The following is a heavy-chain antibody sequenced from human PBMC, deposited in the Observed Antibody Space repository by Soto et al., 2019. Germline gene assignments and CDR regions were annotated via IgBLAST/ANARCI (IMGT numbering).Heavy chain of an antibody. CDR2: ISSSSSTI. J-gene: IGHJ4*02. CDR1: GFTFSNYG. Sequence: EVQLVESGGGLIKPGGSLRLSCVASGFTFSNYGMNWVRQAAGKGLEWVSHISSSSSTIYYAESVKGRFTISRDNAKNSLYLQMNSLRGEDTAVYYCASSFITTVGTTGWGQGTLVTVSS. CDR3: ASSFITTVGTTG. V-gene: IGHV3-48*01. D-gene: IGHD1-1*01.